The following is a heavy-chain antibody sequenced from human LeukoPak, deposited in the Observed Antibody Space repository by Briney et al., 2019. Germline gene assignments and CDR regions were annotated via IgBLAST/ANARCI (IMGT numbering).Heavy chain of an antibody. J-gene: IGHJ4*02. CDR1: GGSFSGYY. CDR3: ARGRVRWELPGRWYFDY. Sequence: SETLSLTCAVYGGSFSGYYWSWIRQPPGKGLEWIGEINHSGSTNYNPSLKSRVTISVDTSKNQFSLKLSSVTAPDTVVYYCARGRVRWELPGRWYFDYWGQGTLVTVSS. CDR2: INHSGST. V-gene: IGHV4-34*01. D-gene: IGHD1-26*01.